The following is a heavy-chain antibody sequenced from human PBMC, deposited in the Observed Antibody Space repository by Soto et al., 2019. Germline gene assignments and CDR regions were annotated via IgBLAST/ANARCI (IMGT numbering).Heavy chain of an antibody. CDR1: GFIFENFG. D-gene: IGHD1-26*01. CDR3: AKNQGVELVPLATVDWFDP. Sequence: PGGSLRLSCAASGFIFENFGMSWVRQAPGKGLEWISSISGSGFKKYYADSVKGRFTISRDNSKSTVYLELNNLSADDTAVYHCAKNQGVELVPLATVDWFDPWGQGSVVTVS. V-gene: IGHV3-23*01. CDR2: ISGSGFKK. J-gene: IGHJ5*02.